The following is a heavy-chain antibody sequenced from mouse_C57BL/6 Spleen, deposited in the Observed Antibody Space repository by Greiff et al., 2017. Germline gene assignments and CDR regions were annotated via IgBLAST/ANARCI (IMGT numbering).Heavy chain of an antibody. Sequence: EVKLMESGGGLVKPGGSLKLSCAASGFTFSDYGMHWVRQAPEKGLEWVAYISSGSSTIYYADTVKGRFTISRDNAKNTLFLQMTSLRSEDTAMYYCARRFPYFDYWGQGTTLTVSS. CDR2: ISSGSSTI. CDR3: ARRFPYFDY. J-gene: IGHJ2*01. CDR1: GFTFSDYG. V-gene: IGHV5-17*01.